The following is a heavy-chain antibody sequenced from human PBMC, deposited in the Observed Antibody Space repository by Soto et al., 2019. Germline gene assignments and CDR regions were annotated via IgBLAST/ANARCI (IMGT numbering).Heavy chain of an antibody. D-gene: IGHD3-16*01. CDR1: GFTFSSYA. V-gene: IGHV3-23*01. CDR3: AKRFVGDHHPREGAFDI. Sequence: EVQLLESGGGLVQPGGSLRLSCAASGFTFSSYAMSWVRQAPGKGLEWVSAISGSGGSTYYADSVKGRFTISRDNSKTTLYLQMNSLRAEDTAVYYCAKRFVGDHHPREGAFDIWGQGTMVTVSS. J-gene: IGHJ3*02. CDR2: ISGSGGST.